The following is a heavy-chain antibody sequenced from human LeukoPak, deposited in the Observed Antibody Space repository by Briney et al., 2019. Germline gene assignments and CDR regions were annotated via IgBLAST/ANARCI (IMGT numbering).Heavy chain of an antibody. D-gene: IGHD6-19*01. CDR2: INHSGST. CDR3: ARDLISVAGNSFDY. J-gene: IGHJ4*02. V-gene: IGHV4-34*01. Sequence: PSETLSLTCAVYAGSFSGYYWSWIRQPPGKGLEWIGEINHSGSTNYNPSLKSRVTISVDTSKNQFSLKLGSVTAADTAVYYCARDLISVAGNSFDYWGQGILVTVSS. CDR1: AGSFSGYY.